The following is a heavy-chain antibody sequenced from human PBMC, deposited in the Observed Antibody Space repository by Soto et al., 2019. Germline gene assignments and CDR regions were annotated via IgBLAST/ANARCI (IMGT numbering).Heavy chain of an antibody. Sequence: QVQLVQSGAEVKKPGSSVKVSCKASGGTFSSYAISWVRQAPGQGLEWIGGIIPIFGTANYAQKFQGRVTITADESTSTAYMELSSLRSEDTAVYYCAREADYYDSSGYYLSYFDYWGQGTLVTVSS. J-gene: IGHJ4*02. CDR2: IIPIFGTA. V-gene: IGHV1-69*01. D-gene: IGHD3-22*01. CDR3: AREADYYDSSGYYLSYFDY. CDR1: GGTFSSYA.